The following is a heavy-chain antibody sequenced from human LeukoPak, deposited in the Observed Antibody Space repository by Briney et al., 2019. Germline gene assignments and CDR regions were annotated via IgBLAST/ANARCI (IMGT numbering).Heavy chain of an antibody. CDR1: GYTFTTYG. D-gene: IGHD2-15*01. Sequence: ASVKVSCKASGYTFTTYGVSWVRQAPGQGLEWMGWISAYNDNTNYAQKLQGRVTMTTDTSTSTAYMELRSLRSDDTAVYYCARGYCSGGSCPYDYWGQGTLVTVSS. CDR3: ARGYCSGGSCPYDY. V-gene: IGHV1-18*01. J-gene: IGHJ4*02. CDR2: ISAYNDNT.